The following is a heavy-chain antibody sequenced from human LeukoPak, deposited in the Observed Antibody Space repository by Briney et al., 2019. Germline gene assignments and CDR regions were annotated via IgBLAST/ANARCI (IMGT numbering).Heavy chain of an antibody. J-gene: IGHJ4*02. CDR1: SCSITNYY. Sequence: AGTLCLTCTASSCSITNYYWNWFRQPPGKGLEWVGYIYCSGGTNYNPSLKSGVTISVDMYKNQVSLKLSSVTAADTAVYYCARAPYSNGFGWFDYWGQGALVTVSS. CDR2: IYCSGGT. D-gene: IGHD4-11*01. V-gene: IGHV4-59*01. CDR3: ARAPYSNGFGWFDY.